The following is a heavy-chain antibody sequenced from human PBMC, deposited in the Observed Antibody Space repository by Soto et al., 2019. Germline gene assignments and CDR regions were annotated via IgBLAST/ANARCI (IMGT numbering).Heavy chain of an antibody. V-gene: IGHV3-30*18. CDR1: GFSFSTFG. CDR3: AKDAGYTWNPEY. J-gene: IGHJ4*02. Sequence: QAGGSLRLSCAASGFSFSTFGMHWVRQAPGKGLEWVAVVSYDGNYKYYLDSVKGRFTISRDNSKNTVFLQMNSLRAEDSAVYYCAKDAGYTWNPEYWGQGTLVTVSS. D-gene: IGHD1-1*01. CDR2: VSYDGNYK.